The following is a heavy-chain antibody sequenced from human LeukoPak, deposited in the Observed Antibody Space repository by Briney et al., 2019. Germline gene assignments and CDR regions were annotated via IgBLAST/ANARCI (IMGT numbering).Heavy chain of an antibody. CDR2: ISSSSSYI. Sequence: GGSLRLSCAASGFTFSSYSMNWVRQAPGKGLEWVSSISSSSSYIYYADSVKGRFTISRDNAKNSLYLRMNSLRAEDTAVYYCVRDRGTYRPIDYWGQGTLVAVSS. J-gene: IGHJ4*02. D-gene: IGHD1-26*01. CDR1: GFTFSSYS. V-gene: IGHV3-21*01. CDR3: VRDRGTYRPIDY.